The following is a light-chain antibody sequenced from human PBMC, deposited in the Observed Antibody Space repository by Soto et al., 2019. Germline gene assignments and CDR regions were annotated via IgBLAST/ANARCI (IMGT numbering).Light chain of an antibody. V-gene: IGKV3-15*01. CDR3: QQRSNWPPIT. CDR1: QSVSSN. Sequence: EIVMTQSPVTLSVSPGERATLSCGASQSVSSNLAWYQQKPGQAPSLLIYGAFTRATGIPARFSGTGSGTEFTLTISSLQSEDFALYYCQQRSNWPPITFGQGTRLEIK. J-gene: IGKJ5*01. CDR2: GAF.